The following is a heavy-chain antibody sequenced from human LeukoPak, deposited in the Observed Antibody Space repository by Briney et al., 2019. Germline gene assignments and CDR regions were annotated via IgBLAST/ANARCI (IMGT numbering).Heavy chain of an antibody. Sequence: GGSLRLSCAASGFTFSSCAMSWVRQAPGKGLEWVSAISGSGGSTYYADSVKGRFTISRDNSKNTLYLQMNSLRAEDTAVYYCAKVSHGYYDSSGYYPDYWGQGTLVTVSS. CDR3: AKVSHGYYDSSGYYPDY. V-gene: IGHV3-23*01. D-gene: IGHD3-22*01. CDR1: GFTFSSCA. J-gene: IGHJ4*02. CDR2: ISGSGGST.